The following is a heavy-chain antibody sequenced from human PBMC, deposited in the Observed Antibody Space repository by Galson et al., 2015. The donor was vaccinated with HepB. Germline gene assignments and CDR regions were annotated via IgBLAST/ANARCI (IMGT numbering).Heavy chain of an antibody. CDR1: GGTFSSYA. V-gene: IGHV1-69*13. D-gene: IGHD2-2*01. CDR3: ARVSGIVVVPAAGYFDY. J-gene: IGHJ4*02. Sequence: SVKVSCKASGGTFSSYAISWVRQAPGQGLEWMGGIIPIFGTANYAQKFQSRVTITADESTSTAYMELSSLRSEDTAVYYCARVSGIVVVPAAGYFDYWGQGTLVAVSS. CDR2: IIPIFGTA.